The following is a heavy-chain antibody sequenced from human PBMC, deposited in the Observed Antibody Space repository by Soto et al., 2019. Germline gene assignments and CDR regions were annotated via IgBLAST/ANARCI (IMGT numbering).Heavy chain of an antibody. V-gene: IGHV3-23*01. CDR2: ISGRSAVP. CDR3: AKGGPFTGGFDP. D-gene: IGHD3-16*01. CDR1: GLTLRSYA. Sequence: EGQLLQSGGDLVQPGGSLRLSCAGSGLTLRSYAMTWIRQTPEKGLEWVSTISGRSAVPSYADFVNGRFTVSRDNSKNTVYLQINSLRPDDTDIYYCAKGGPFTGGFDPWGQGTLVTVSA. J-gene: IGHJ5*02.